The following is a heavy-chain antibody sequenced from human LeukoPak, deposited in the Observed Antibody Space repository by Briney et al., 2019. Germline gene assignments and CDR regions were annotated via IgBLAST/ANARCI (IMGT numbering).Heavy chain of an antibody. V-gene: IGHV3-23*01. CDR3: AKDPLGRAAAHYFDY. J-gene: IGHJ4*02. Sequence: GGSLRLSCAASGFTFSSYAMSWVRQAPGKGLEWVSAIGGSGGSTYYADSVKGRFTISRDNSKNTLYLQMNSLRAEDTAVYCCAKDPLGRAAAHYFDYWGQGTWSPSPQ. D-gene: IGHD6-13*01. CDR2: IGGSGGST. CDR1: GFTFSSYA.